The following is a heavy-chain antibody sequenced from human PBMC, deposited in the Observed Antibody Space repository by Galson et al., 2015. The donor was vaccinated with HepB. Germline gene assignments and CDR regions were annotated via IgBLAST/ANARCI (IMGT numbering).Heavy chain of an antibody. CDR3: ARGKSGDNDY. CDR1: GFTFSTYS. V-gene: IGHV3-48*01. Sequence: SLRLSCAASGFTFSTYSMYWVRQAPGKGLEWVSYISSSSSTIYYADSVKGRFTISRDNAKNSLYLQMNSLRAEDTAVYYCARGKSGDNDYWGQGTLVTVSS. D-gene: IGHD3-10*01. CDR2: ISSSSSTI. J-gene: IGHJ4*02.